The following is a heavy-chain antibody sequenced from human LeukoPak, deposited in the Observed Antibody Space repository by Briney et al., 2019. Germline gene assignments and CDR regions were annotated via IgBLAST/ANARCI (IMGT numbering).Heavy chain of an antibody. CDR1: GGTFSSYT. Sequence: SVKVSCKASGGTFSSYTISWVRQAPGQGLEWMGRIIPILGIANYAQKFQGRVTITADKSTSTAYMELSSLRSEDTAVYYCARGQSGWKELDYWGQGTLVTVSS. J-gene: IGHJ4*02. D-gene: IGHD1-1*01. V-gene: IGHV1-69*02. CDR2: IIPILGIA. CDR3: ARGQSGWKELDY.